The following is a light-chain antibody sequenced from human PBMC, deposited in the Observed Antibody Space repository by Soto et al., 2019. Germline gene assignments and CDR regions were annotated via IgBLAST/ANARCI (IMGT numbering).Light chain of an antibody. V-gene: IGKV3-15*01. CDR1: QSVSSSY. Sequence: EIVMTQSPATLSVSPGERATLSCRASQSVSSSYLAWYQQKPGQTPRLLIYDASTRATGIPARFSGSGSGTEFTLTISSLQSEDFAVYYCQQYNNWPLTFGGGTKVDIK. CDR2: DAS. CDR3: QQYNNWPLT. J-gene: IGKJ4*01.